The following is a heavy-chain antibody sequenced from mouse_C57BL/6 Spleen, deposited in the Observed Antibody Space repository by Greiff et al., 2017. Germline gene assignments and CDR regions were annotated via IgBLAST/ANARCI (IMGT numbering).Heavy chain of an antibody. CDR1: GYTFTDYY. Sequence: VQLQQSGPELVKPGASVKISCKASGYTFTDYYMNWVKQSHGKSLEWIGDINPNNGGTSYNQKFKGKATLTVDKSSSTAYMELRSLTSEDSAVYYCARLGTTVVAGDAMDYWGQGTSVTVSS. J-gene: IGHJ4*01. V-gene: IGHV1-26*01. D-gene: IGHD1-1*01. CDR3: ARLGTTVVAGDAMDY. CDR2: INPNNGGT.